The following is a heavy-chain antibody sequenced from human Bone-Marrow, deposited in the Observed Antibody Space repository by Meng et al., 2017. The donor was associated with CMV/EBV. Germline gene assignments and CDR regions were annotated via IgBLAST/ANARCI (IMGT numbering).Heavy chain of an antibody. CDR1: GFTFSSYW. Sequence: GGSLRLSCAASGFTFSSYWMSWVRQAPGKGLEWVANIKQDGSEKYYVDSVKGRFTISRDNAKNALYLQMNSLRAEDSAVYYCARDLRGTAATGTYFDYWGQGTLVTVSS. V-gene: IGHV3-7*01. CDR2: IKQDGSEK. CDR3: ARDLRGTAATGTYFDY. D-gene: IGHD1-1*01. J-gene: IGHJ4*01.